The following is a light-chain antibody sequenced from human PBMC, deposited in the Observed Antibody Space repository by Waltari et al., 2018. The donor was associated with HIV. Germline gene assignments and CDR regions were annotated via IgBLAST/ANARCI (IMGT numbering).Light chain of an antibody. Sequence: QSVLTQPPSASGTPGQRVPISCSGSISTIGRNSVNWYQQFPGTAPKLRIYNNDHRPSGVPDRFSGSQSGTSASLAISGLQSEDEADYYCAAWDDTMNGGVFGTGTKVIVL. CDR2: NND. CDR3: AAWDDTMNGGV. V-gene: IGLV1-44*01. CDR1: ISTIGRNS. J-gene: IGLJ1*01.